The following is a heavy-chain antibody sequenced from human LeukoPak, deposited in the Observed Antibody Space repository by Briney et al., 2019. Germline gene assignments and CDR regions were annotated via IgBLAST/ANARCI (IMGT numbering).Heavy chain of an antibody. V-gene: IGHV3-23*01. CDR1: GFTFSSYA. J-gene: IGHJ4*02. CDR2: ISGSDGST. Sequence: PGGSLRLSCAASGFTFSSYAMSWVRQAPGKGLEWVSAISGSDGSTYYADSVKGRFTISRDNSKNTLYLQVNSLSAEDTAVYYCEKDLGGSGDYRPYWGQGSVVTVSS. D-gene: IGHD2-21*02. CDR3: EKDLGGSGDYRPY.